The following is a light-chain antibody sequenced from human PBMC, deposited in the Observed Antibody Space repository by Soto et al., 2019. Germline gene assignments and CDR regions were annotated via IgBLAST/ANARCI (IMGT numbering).Light chain of an antibody. J-gene: IGLJ1*01. CDR1: SSDVGAYNH. Sequence: QSALTQPASVSGSPGQSITISCTGTSSDVGAYNHVSWYQQHPGKAPQLIIYEVSNRPSGLSNRFSASKSGNTASLTISGLQAEDEADYYCCSYTTSSTLVFGTGTKV. CDR2: EVS. CDR3: CSYTTSSTLV. V-gene: IGLV2-14*01.